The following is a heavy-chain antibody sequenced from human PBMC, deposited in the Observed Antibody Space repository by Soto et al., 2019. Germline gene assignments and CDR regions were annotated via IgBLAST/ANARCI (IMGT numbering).Heavy chain of an antibody. Sequence: GGSLRLSCAASGFTFSDYYMSWIRQAPGKGLVWVSWINSDGSSTSYADSVKGRFTISRDNAKNTLYLQMNSLRAEDTAVYYCASGGSSLNFDSWGQGTLVTVS. V-gene: IGHV3-74*01. CDR3: ASGGSSLNFDS. CDR1: GFTFSDYY. J-gene: IGHJ4*02. CDR2: INSDGSST. D-gene: IGHD6-6*01.